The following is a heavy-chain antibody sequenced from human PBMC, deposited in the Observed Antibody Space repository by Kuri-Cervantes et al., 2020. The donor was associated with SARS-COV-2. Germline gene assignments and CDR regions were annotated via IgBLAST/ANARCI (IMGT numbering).Heavy chain of an antibody. CDR2: ISSSSSYI. J-gene: IGHJ4*02. CDR3: ARGGGYYDSSGYSGY. CDR1: GFTSSSYS. V-gene: IGHV3-21*01. Sequence: LSLTCAASGFTSSSYSMNWVRQAPGKGLEWVSSISSSSSYIYYADSVKGRFTISRDNAKNSLYLQMNSLRAEDTAVYYCARGGGYYDSSGYSGYWGQGTRVTGYS. D-gene: IGHD3-22*01.